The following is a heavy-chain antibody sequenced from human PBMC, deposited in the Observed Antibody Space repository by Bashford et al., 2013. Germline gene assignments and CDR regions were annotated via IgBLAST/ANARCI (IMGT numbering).Heavy chain of an antibody. CDR3: AREKDDRSTYYFPFDS. D-gene: IGHD3-22*01. J-gene: IGHJ4*02. V-gene: IGHV6-1*01. CDR2: IYYRSKWDN. Sequence: WIRQSPSRGLEWLGRIYYRSKWDNDYAISLKSRMTINPDTIKNHFSLQLKSVTPEDTAVYYCAREKDDRSTYYFPFDSWGQGTLVTVSS.